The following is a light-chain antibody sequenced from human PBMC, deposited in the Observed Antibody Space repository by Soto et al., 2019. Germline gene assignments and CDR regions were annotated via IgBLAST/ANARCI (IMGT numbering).Light chain of an antibody. CDR3: QQYNNWPQT. Sequence: EIVLTHSPGTLSLSPGERATLSCRASQSVSSTSFAWYQLKPGQAPRLLIYYTSARAGAIPARFSGSGSGTEFTLTISSLQSEDFAEYHCQQYNNWPQTFGQGTKVDIK. CDR1: QSVSST. V-gene: IGKV3D-15*01. J-gene: IGKJ1*01. CDR2: YTS.